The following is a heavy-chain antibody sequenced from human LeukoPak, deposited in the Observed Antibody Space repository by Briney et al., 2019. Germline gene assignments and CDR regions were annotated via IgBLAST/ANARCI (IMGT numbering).Heavy chain of an antibody. CDR1: GGSISTYY. CDR3: ARDLYFRDTSGYKDY. D-gene: IGHD5-12*01. Sequence: SETLSLTCTVSGGSISTYYWSWIRRPPGKGLEWIAYIHASGPTNYNPSLKSRITISVDTSKNQFSLKLSSVTAADTAIYYCARDLYFRDTSGYKDYWGQGILVTVSS. CDR2: IHASGPT. V-gene: IGHV4-59*12. J-gene: IGHJ4*02.